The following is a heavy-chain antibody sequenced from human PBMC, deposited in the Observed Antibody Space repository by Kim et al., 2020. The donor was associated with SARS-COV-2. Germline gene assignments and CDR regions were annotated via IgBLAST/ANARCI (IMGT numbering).Heavy chain of an antibody. CDR1: GFTFRSYC. J-gene: IGHJ4*02. D-gene: IGHD2-15*01. CDR3: ARNSDTLGFVY. CDR2: IWYDGSQK. V-gene: IGHV3-33*01. Sequence: GGSLRLSCTASGFTFRSYCMHWVRQAPGKGLEWVAVIWYDGSQKYYGDSVKGRFTISRDNSKNTLDLPVNSLRVEDTAVYFCARNSDTLGFVYWGQGTLGTVPP.